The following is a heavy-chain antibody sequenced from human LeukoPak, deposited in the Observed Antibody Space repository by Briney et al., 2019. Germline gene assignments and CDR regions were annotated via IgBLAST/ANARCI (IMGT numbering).Heavy chain of an antibody. J-gene: IGHJ6*03. CDR2: ISSSGSTI. Sequence: GGSLRLSCAPYGFTFSNYYMSSIRQAPGKGMEWVSYISSSGSTIYYADSVKGRFTISRDNAKNSLYLQMNSLRAEDTAVYYCARDRPLDIVATMSHYYYYLDVWGKGTTVTISS. CDR1: GFTFSNYY. CDR3: ARDRPLDIVATMSHYYYYLDV. D-gene: IGHD5-12*01. V-gene: IGHV3-11*01.